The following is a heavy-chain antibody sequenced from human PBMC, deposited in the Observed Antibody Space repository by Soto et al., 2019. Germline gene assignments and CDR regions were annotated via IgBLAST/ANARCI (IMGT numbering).Heavy chain of an antibody. J-gene: IGHJ4*02. Sequence: PXGTLTLTGTVSGTSISSCYWSWIRQPPGKGLEWIANIHYSGTTNYNPSLASRVTLSVDTSKNQFSLKMTSVTAADRAMYFCARYNSYAIDYWGRGTLVTVSS. CDR3: ARYNSYAIDY. CDR2: IHYSGTT. V-gene: IGHV4-59*01. CDR1: GTSISSCY. D-gene: IGHD2-8*01.